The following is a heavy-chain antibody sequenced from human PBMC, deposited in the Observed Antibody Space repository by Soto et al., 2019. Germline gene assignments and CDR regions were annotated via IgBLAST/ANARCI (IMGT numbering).Heavy chain of an antibody. V-gene: IGHV3-74*01. CDR3: VRDHYSSGSYEVY. D-gene: IGHD3-10*01. CDR2: INRDGSST. Sequence: EVRLVESGGRLVQPEGSLRLSCAASGFTFKDDWMYWVRQAPGKGLVWVSRINRDGSSTTYADSVKGRFTISRDNAKNTLYLQMNSLRVEDTAVYYCVRDHYSSGSYEVYWGQGTLVTVSS. J-gene: IGHJ4*02. CDR1: GFTFKDDW.